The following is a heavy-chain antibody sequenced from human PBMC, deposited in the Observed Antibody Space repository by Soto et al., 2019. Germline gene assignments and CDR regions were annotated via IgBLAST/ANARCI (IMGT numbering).Heavy chain of an antibody. CDR3: ARFNRIAAAGKVGFDY. CDR1: GYTFTSYY. Sequence: QVQLVQSGAEVKKPGASVKVSYKASGYTFTSYYMHWVRQAPGQGLEWMGIINPSGGSTSYAQKFQGRVTMTRDTSTSTVYMELSSLRSEDTAVYYCARFNRIAAAGKVGFDYWGQGTLVTVSS. J-gene: IGHJ4*02. V-gene: IGHV1-46*03. CDR2: INPSGGST. D-gene: IGHD6-13*01.